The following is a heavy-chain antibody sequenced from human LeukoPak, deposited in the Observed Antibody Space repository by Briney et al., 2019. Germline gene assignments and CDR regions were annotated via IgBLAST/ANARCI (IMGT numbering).Heavy chain of an antibody. CDR3: ARDGAVAGGFDY. Sequence: ASVKVSCKASGYTFTSYYMHWVRQAPGQGLEWMGIINPSGGSTSYAQKFQGRVTMTRDTSTSTVCMELSSLRSEDMAVYYCARDGAVAGGFDYWGQGTLVTVSS. D-gene: IGHD6-19*01. CDR2: INPSGGST. J-gene: IGHJ4*02. V-gene: IGHV1-46*01. CDR1: GYTFTSYY.